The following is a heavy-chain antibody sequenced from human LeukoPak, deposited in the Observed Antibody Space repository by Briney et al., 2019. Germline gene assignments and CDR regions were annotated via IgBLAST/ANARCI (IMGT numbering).Heavy chain of an antibody. CDR3: ARDQRYFDWSYYYYYGMDV. V-gene: IGHV1-3*01. CDR1: GYTFTSYG. D-gene: IGHD3-9*01. Sequence: ASVKVSCKASGYTFTSYGISWVRQAPGQGLEWMGWINAGNGNTKYSQKFQGRVTITRDTSASTAYMELSSLRSEDTAVYYCARDQRYFDWSYYYYYGMDVWGQGTTVTVSS. J-gene: IGHJ6*02. CDR2: INAGNGNT.